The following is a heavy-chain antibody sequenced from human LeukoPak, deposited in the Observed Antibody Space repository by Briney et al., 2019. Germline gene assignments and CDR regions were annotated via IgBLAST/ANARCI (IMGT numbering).Heavy chain of an antibody. CDR3: AKGGLYQQSDY. J-gene: IGHJ4*02. Sequence: GGSLRLSCAASGFTFSSHGMHWVRQAPGKGLEWVAVIWYDGSKKYHADSVKGRFTISRDNSKNTLYLQMDSLSAEDTAVYYCAKGGLYQQSDYWGQGTLVTVS. CDR2: IWYDGSKK. CDR1: GFTFSSHG. V-gene: IGHV3-33*06. D-gene: IGHD2-2*01.